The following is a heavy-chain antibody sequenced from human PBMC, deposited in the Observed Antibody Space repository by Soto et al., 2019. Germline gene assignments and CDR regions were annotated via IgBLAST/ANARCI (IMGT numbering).Heavy chain of an antibody. D-gene: IGHD4-17*01. CDR2: ISYDGSNK. V-gene: IGHV3-30-3*01. CDR1: GFTFSSYA. J-gene: IGHJ2*01. Sequence: QVQLVESGGGVVQPGRSLRLSCAASGFTFSSYAMHWVRQAPGKGLEWVAVISYDGSNKYYADSVKGRFTISRDNSKNTLYLQVNSLRAEDTAVYYCASSPYGDSTGYFDLWGRGTLVTVSS. CDR3: ASSPYGDSTGYFDL.